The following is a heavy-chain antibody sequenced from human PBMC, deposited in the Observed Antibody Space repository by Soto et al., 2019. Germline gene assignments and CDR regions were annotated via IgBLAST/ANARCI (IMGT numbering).Heavy chain of an antibody. V-gene: IGHV4-34*01. J-gene: IGHJ4*02. D-gene: IGHD6-13*01. CDR2: INHSGST. CDR1: GGSFSGYY. Sequence: QVQLQQWGAGLLKPSETLSLTCAVYGGSFSGYYWSWIRQPPGKGLEWIGEINHSGSTNYNPSLKSRVTISVDTSKNQFSLKLSSVIASDTAVYYCARVRRGYSSFYFDYWGQGTLVTVSS. CDR3: ARVRRGYSSFYFDY.